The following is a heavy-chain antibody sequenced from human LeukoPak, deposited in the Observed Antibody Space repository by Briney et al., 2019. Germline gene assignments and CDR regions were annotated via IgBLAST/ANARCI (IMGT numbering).Heavy chain of an antibody. Sequence: GGSLRLSCAASGFTFSSYTMNWVRQAPGKGLEWVSSISSSSSYIYYADSVKGRFTISRDNAKNSLYLQMNSLRAEDTAVYYCASRTPAAAGTFDDYWGQGTLVTVSS. V-gene: IGHV3-21*01. J-gene: IGHJ4*02. CDR3: ASRTPAAAGTFDDY. D-gene: IGHD6-13*01. CDR1: GFTFSSYT. CDR2: ISSSSSYI.